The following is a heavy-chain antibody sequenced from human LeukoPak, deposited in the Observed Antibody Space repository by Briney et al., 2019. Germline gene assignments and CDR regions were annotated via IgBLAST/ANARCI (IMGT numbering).Heavy chain of an antibody. Sequence: SETLSLTCTVSGGSISSYYWSWIRQPAGKGLEWIGRIYTSGSTNYNPSLKSRVTMSVDTSKNQFSLKLSSVTAADTAVYYCARDVLSRIVVVPAAYNWFDSWGQGTLVTVSS. D-gene: IGHD2-2*01. CDR2: IYTSGST. CDR3: ARDVLSRIVVVPAAYNWFDS. CDR1: GGSISSYY. V-gene: IGHV4-4*07. J-gene: IGHJ5*01.